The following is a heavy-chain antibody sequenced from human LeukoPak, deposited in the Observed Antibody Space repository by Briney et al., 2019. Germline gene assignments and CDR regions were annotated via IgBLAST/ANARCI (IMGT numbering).Heavy chain of an antibody. CDR3: AKGTYSSSWYSSDY. Sequence: GGSLRLSCAASGFTVSSNYMSWVRQAPGKGLEWVAVISYDGSNKYYADSVKGRFTISRDNSKNTLYLQMNSLRAEDTAVYYCAKGTYSSSWYSSDYWGQGTLVTVSS. D-gene: IGHD6-13*01. J-gene: IGHJ4*02. CDR2: ISYDGSNK. CDR1: GFTVSSNY. V-gene: IGHV3-30*18.